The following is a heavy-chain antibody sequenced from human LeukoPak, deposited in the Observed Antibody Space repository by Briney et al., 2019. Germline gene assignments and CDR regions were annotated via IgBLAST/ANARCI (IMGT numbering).Heavy chain of an antibody. V-gene: IGHV3-21*01. CDR3: ARPELPGWSVFFDF. CDR1: GFTFSSYS. J-gene: IGHJ4*02. D-gene: IGHD2-15*01. Sequence: GGSLRLSCAASGFTFSSYSMNWVRQAPGKGLEWVPSISSSSSYIYYADSVKGRFTISRDNAKNSLYLQMNSLRAEDTAVYYCARPELPGWSVFFDFWGQGTLVTVSS. CDR2: ISSSSSYI.